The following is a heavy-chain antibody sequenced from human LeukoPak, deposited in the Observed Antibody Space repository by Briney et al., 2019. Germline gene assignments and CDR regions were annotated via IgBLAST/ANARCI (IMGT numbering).Heavy chain of an antibody. Sequence: KPSETLSLTCTVSGGSISSSSDYWAWIRQPPGKGLEWIGSVFYSGSTYYNPSLKSRVTISVDTSKNQFSLKLSSVTAADTAVYYCARIAYYGSGSYYGYYFDYWGQGTLVTVSS. D-gene: IGHD3-10*01. CDR1: GGSISSSSDY. CDR3: ARIAYYGSGSYYGYYFDY. V-gene: IGHV4-39*01. CDR2: VFYSGST. J-gene: IGHJ4*02.